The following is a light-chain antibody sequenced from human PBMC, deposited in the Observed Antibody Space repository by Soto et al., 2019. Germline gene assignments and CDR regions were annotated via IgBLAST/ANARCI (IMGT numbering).Light chain of an antibody. Sequence: DIQMTQSPSTLSASVGDRVTITCRASQSISSWLAWYQQKPGTAPKLLIYGASNLESGVPSRFSGSGSGTEFTLTIRSLQPDDFATYYCQQYNSYSQTFGQGTKVEIK. CDR2: GAS. CDR1: QSISSW. V-gene: IGKV1-5*01. CDR3: QQYNSYSQT. J-gene: IGKJ1*01.